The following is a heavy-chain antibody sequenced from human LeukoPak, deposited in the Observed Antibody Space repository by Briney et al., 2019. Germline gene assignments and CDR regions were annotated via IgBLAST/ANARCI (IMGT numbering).Heavy chain of an antibody. CDR3: ARCSPGDSSNFYAVLQY. CDR1: GRTFSSYA. CDR2: IIPIFGTA. Sequence: ASVKVSCKASGRTFSSYAISWVRQAPGQGLEWMGGIIPIFGTANYAQRFQGRVTITADKSTNTAYLEISSLTSDDTAVYYCARCSPGDSSNFYAVLQYWGQGTQVTVST. V-gene: IGHV1-69*06. D-gene: IGHD3-22*01. J-gene: IGHJ4*02.